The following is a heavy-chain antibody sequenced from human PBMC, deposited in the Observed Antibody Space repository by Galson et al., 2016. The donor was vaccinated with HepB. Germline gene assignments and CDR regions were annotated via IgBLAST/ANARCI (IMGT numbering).Heavy chain of an antibody. CDR1: GYTLTTYA. J-gene: IGHJ5*02. CDR2: INANTGNP. Sequence: SVKASCKASGYTLTTYAMNWVRQAPGQRLEWMGWINANTGNPTYAQGFTGRLVFSLDTSVSTAYLQISSLKAEDTAVYYCARSLSLRSSWYRWFDPWGQGTLVTVSS. CDR3: ARSLSLRSSWYRWFDP. D-gene: IGHD6-13*01. V-gene: IGHV7-4-1*02.